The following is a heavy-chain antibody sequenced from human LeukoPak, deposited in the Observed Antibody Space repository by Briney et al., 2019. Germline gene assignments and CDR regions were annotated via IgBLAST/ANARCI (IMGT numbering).Heavy chain of an antibody. V-gene: IGHV1-58*02. CDR3: AADGGDSDPNYYYGMDV. Sequence: SVKVSCKASGFTFTSSAMQWVRQARGQRLEWIGWIVVGSGNTNYTQKFQERVTITRDMSTSTAYMELSSLRSEDTAVYYCAADGGDSDPNYYYGMDVWGQGTTVTVSS. CDR1: GFTFTSSA. D-gene: IGHD2-21*02. CDR2: IVVGSGNT. J-gene: IGHJ6*02.